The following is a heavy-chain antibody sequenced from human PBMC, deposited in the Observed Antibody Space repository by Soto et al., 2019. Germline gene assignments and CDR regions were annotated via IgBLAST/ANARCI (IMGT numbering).Heavy chain of an antibody. CDR2: ISAYNGNT. Sequence: GASVKVSCKAAGYTFTIYGISCVVQAPLQWRDGMGWISAYNGNTNYAQKLQGRVTMTTDTSTSTAYMELGSLRSDDTAVYYCARVPISIFGVVIPSTPYYGMDVWGQGTTVTVSS. D-gene: IGHD3-3*01. V-gene: IGHV1-18*04. CDR1: GYTFTIYG. J-gene: IGHJ6*02. CDR3: ARVPISIFGVVIPSTPYYGMDV.